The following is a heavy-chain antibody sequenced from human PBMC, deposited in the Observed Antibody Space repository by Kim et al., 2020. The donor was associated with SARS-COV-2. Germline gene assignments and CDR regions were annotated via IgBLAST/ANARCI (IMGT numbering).Heavy chain of an antibody. CDR3: ARVVVGATGWFDP. Sequence: YNPSLKSRVTISVDTSKNQFSLKLSSGTAADTAVYYCARVVVGATGWFDPWGQGTLVTVSS. J-gene: IGHJ5*02. V-gene: IGHV4-31*02. D-gene: IGHD2-15*01.